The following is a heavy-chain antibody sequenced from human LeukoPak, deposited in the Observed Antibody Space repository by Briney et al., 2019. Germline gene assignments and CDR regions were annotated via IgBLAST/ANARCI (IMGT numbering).Heavy chain of an antibody. Sequence: GGSLRLSCAASGFMFRSYGMNWVRQAPGKGLEWGAVISYGGSNKYYADSVKGRFTISRDNSKNTLYLQMNSLRAEDTAVYYCAKDPCSGGSCYSDYWGQGTLVTVSS. CDR3: AKDPCSGGSCYSDY. V-gene: IGHV3-30*18. D-gene: IGHD2-15*01. J-gene: IGHJ4*02. CDR1: GFMFRSYG. CDR2: ISYGGSNK.